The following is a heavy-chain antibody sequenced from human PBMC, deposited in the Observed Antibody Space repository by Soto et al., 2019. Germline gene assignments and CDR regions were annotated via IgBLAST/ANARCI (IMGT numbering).Heavy chain of an antibody. CDR3: SRVPALRMLNPGYFAD. CDR2: IYPGDSEN. Sequence: GEALKISCKGSGYSFTNYWIGLGRQMPGKGLELMGIIYPGDSENRYSPSFQGQVTTSADKSISTAYLQWSRLKGCDTAMYYASRVPALRMLNPGYFADWGQGTLVTVSS. V-gene: IGHV5-51*01. J-gene: IGHJ4*02. CDR1: GYSFTNYW. D-gene: IGHD5-12*01.